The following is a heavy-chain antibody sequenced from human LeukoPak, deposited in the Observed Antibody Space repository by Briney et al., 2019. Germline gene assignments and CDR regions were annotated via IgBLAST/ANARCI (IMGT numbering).Heavy chain of an antibody. CDR3: ARGVVVPAAMHRYYYYGMDV. D-gene: IGHD2-2*01. J-gene: IGHJ6*02. V-gene: IGHV3-21*01. Sequence: GGSLRLSCAASGFTFSSYSMNWVRQAPGKGLEWVSSISSSSSYIYYADSVKGRFTIFRDNAKNSLYLQMNSLRAEDTAVYYCARGVVVPAAMHRYYYYGMDVWGQGTTVTVSS. CDR1: GFTFSSYS. CDR2: ISSSSSYI.